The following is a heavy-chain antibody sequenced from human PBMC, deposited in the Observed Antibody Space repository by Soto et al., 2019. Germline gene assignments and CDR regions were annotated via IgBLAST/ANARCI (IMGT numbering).Heavy chain of an antibody. CDR3: ARGTVVTRWGTGLVNY. V-gene: IGHV1-2*02. CDR2: INPKSGGT. D-gene: IGHD2-21*02. Sequence: ASVKVSCKASGYTFTGYYMHWVRQAPGQGFEWMGWINPKSGGTNYAQKFQGRVTMTRDTSITTVYMELSRLRSDDTALYYCARGTVVTRWGTGLVNYWGQGTLVTVSS. CDR1: GYTFTGYY. J-gene: IGHJ4*02.